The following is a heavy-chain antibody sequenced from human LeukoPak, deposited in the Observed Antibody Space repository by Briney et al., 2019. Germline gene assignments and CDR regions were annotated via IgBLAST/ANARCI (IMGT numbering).Heavy chain of an antibody. J-gene: IGHJ4*02. CDR3: AGVQGWGLGHYFDY. D-gene: IGHD2-21*01. V-gene: IGHV4-59*01. CDR2: IYYSGST. CDR1: GGSISSYY. Sequence: PSETLSLTCTVSGGSISSYYWSWIRQPPGKGLGWIGYIYYSGSTNYNPSLKSRVTISVDTSKNQFSLKLSSVTAADTAVYYCAGVQGWGLGHYFDYWGQGTLVTVSS.